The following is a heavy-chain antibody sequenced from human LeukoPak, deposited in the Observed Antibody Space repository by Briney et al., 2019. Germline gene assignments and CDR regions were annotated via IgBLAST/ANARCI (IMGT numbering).Heavy chain of an antibody. V-gene: IGHV1-2*02. D-gene: IGHD7-27*01. CDR2: INPNSGGT. J-gene: IGHJ4*02. CDR1: GYTFTGYY. Sequence: ASVKVSCKASGYTFTGYYMHWVRQAPGQGLEWMGWINPNSGGTNYAQKFQGRVTMTRDTSISTVYLELSRLTSDDTAVYYCARGGKSELGTCDHWGQGTLVSVSS. CDR3: ARGGKSELGTCDH.